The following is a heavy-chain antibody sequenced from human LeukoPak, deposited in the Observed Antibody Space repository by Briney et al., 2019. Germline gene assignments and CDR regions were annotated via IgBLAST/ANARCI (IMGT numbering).Heavy chain of an antibody. CDR2: INPSGGST. V-gene: IGHV1-46*01. CDR3: ARVAAVAGSPFDY. Sequence: ASVKVSCKASGYTFTSYYMHWVRQAPGQGLEWMGIINPSGGSTSYAQKSQGRVTMTRDTSTSTVYMELSSLRSEVTAVYYCARVAAVAGSPFDYWGQGTLVTVSS. CDR1: GYTFTSYY. D-gene: IGHD6-19*01. J-gene: IGHJ4*02.